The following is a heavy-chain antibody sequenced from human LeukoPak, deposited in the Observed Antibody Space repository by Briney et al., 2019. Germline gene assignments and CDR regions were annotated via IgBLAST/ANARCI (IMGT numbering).Heavy chain of an antibody. D-gene: IGHD2-2*02. CDR3: ASRYCSSTSCYTLSAFDI. CDR2: IIPILGIA. CDR1: GGTFSSYT. Sequence: SVEVSCKASGGTFSSYTISWVRQAPGQGLEWMGRIIPILGIANYAQKFQGRVTITADKSTSTAYMELSSLRSEDTAVYYCASRYCSSTSCYTLSAFDIWGQGTMVTVSS. V-gene: IGHV1-69*02. J-gene: IGHJ3*02.